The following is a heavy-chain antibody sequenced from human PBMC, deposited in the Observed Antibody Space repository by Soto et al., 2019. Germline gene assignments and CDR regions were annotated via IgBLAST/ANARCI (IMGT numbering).Heavy chain of an antibody. CDR3: ARVGSEYDFWSGYHEHWFDP. CDR2: IYHSGST. Sequence: SETLSLTCAVSGGSISSGGYFWSWIRQPPGKGLEWIGYIYHSGSTYYNPSLKSRVTISVDTSKNQFSLKLSSVTAADTAVYYCARVGSEYDFWSGYHEHWFDPWGQGTLVTVSS. D-gene: IGHD3-3*01. J-gene: IGHJ5*02. CDR1: GGSISSGGYF. V-gene: IGHV4-30-2*05.